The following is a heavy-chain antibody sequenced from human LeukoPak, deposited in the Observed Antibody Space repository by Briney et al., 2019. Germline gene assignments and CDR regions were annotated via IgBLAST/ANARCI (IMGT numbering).Heavy chain of an antibody. J-gene: IGHJ4*02. CDR2: ISGSGGST. Sequence: PGGSLRLSCAASGFTFSSYAMSWVRQAPGKGLEWVSAISGSGGSTYYADSVKGRFTISRDNSKNTLYLQMNSLRAEDTAVYYCAMGLGGYATPASDYWGQGTLVTVSS. CDR3: AMGLGGYATPASDY. CDR1: GFTFSSYA. D-gene: IGHD5-12*01. V-gene: IGHV3-23*01.